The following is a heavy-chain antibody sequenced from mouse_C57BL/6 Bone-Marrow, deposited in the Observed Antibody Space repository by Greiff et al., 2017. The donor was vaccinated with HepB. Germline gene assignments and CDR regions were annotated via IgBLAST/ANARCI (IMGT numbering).Heavy chain of an antibody. D-gene: IGHD1-1*01. CDR3: ARDYYYGSSPDY. Sequence: QVQLQQSGAELVMPGASVKLSCKASGYTFTSYWMHWVKQRPGQGLEWIGEISPTDSYTNYNHKFKGKSTLTVDKSSSTAYMQLSSLTSEDSAVCYCARDYYYGSSPDYWGQGTTLTVSS. CDR2: ISPTDSYT. CDR1: GYTFTSYW. V-gene: IGHV1-69*01. J-gene: IGHJ2*01.